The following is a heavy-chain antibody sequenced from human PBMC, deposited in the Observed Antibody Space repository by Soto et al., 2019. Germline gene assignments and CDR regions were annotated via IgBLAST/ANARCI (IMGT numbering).Heavy chain of an antibody. D-gene: IGHD3-22*01. V-gene: IGHV3-23*01. Sequence: GGSLRLSWAASGFTFSSYAMSWVRQAPGKGLEWVSAISGSGGSTYYADSVKGRFTISRDNSKNTLYLQMNSLRAEDTAVYYCANDAGTYYYDSSGYYDYWGKGTLVTVSS. CDR3: ANDAGTYYYDSSGYYDY. J-gene: IGHJ4*02. CDR1: GFTFSSYA. CDR2: ISGSGGST.